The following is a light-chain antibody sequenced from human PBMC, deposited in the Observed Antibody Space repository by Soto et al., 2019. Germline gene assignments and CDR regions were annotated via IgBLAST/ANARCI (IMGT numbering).Light chain of an antibody. CDR1: ISDIGPHNY. CDR3: ASYLTTSPLEV. J-gene: IGLJ1*01. CDR2: EVH. V-gene: IGLV2-14*01. Sequence: QSPLTQPACVSSSPGESMTVSCSGSISDIGPHNYVSWYRQDPGEAPKLLIYEVHYRPSGVSSRFSGSKSGNTASLTISGLQAADEADYYCASYLTTSPLEVFGTGTKVTVL.